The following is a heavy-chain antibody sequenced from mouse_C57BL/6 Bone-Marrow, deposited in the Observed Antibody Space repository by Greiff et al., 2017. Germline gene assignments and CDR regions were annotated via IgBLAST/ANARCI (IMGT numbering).Heavy chain of an antibody. D-gene: IGHD2-4*01. CDR1: GYAFTNYL. J-gene: IGHJ3*01. CDR2: INPGSGGT. CDR3: AREGLRREFAY. Sequence: QVQLQQSGAELVRPGTSVKVSCKASGYAFTNYLIEWVKQRPGQGLEWIGVINPGSGGTNYKEKFKGKAKLTADKSSSTAYMQLSSRTSEDSAVYICAREGLRREFAYWGQGTLVTVSA. V-gene: IGHV1-54*01.